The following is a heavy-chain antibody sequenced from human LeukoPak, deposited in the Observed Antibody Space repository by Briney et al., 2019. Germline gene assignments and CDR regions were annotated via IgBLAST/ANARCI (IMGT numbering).Heavy chain of an antibody. CDR2: IYYSGST. Sequence: SETLSLTCTVSGGSISSGGYYWSWIRQHPGKGLEWIGYIYYSGSTYYNPSLKSRVTISVDTSKNQFSLKLSSVTAADTAVYYCARVYVVVPAAIPHYAFDIRGQGTMVTVSS. V-gene: IGHV4-31*03. D-gene: IGHD2-2*02. J-gene: IGHJ3*02. CDR1: GGSISSGGYY. CDR3: ARVYVVVPAAIPHYAFDI.